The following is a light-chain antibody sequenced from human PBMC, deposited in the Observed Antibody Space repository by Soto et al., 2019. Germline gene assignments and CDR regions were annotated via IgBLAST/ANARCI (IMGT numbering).Light chain of an antibody. CDR1: QSVSNN. V-gene: IGKV3-15*01. CDR2: AAS. CDR3: QQYNNWPPWT. J-gene: IGKJ1*01. Sequence: DIMLTQSPGTLSLSPGERARLSCRASQSVSNNYLAWYQQKPGQAPRLLIYAASMRATGIPARFSGSGAGTEFTLTISSLQSEDFAVYYCQQYNNWPPWTFGQGTKVDIK.